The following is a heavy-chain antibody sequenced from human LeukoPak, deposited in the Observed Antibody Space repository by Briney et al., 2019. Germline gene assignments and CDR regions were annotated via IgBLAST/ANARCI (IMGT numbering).Heavy chain of an antibody. Sequence: GGSPRLSCAACGFTFSNYDIHWVRQATGKGLEWVSAIGTAGDTYYPGSVKGQFTISRENAKNSLYLQMNSLRAGDTAVYYCARGASGIGGIRFDPWGQGTLVTVSS. CDR1: GFTFSNYD. D-gene: IGHD3-10*01. J-gene: IGHJ5*02. V-gene: IGHV3-13*03. CDR3: ARGASGIGGIRFDP. CDR2: IGTAGDT.